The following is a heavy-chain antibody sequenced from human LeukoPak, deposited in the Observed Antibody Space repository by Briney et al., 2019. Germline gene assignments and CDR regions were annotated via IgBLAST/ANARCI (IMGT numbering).Heavy chain of an antibody. J-gene: IGHJ4*02. CDR3: VRRYGSGSFYY. V-gene: IGHV1-69*13. CDR1: GGTFSSYA. D-gene: IGHD3-10*01. CDR2: IIPIFGTP. Sequence: GASVKVSCKASGGTFSSYAISWVRQAPGQGLEWMGGIIPIFGTPNYAQKFQGRVTITADESTSTAYMELSSLRSEDTAVYYCVRRYGSGSFYYWGQGTLVTVSS.